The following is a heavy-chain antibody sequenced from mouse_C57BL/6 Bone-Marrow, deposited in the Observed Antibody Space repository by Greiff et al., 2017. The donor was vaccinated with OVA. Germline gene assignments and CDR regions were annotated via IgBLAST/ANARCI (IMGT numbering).Heavy chain of an antibody. CDR1: GFTFTDYY. CDR3: ARSRKYYAMDY. CDR2: IRNKANGYTT. V-gene: IGHV7-3*01. Sequence: EVQVVESGGGLVQPGGSLSLSCAASGFTFTDYYMSWVRQPPGKALEWLGFIRNKANGYTTEYSASVKGRFTISRDNSQSILYLQMNALRAEDSATYYCARSRKYYAMDYWGQGTSVTVSS. J-gene: IGHJ4*01.